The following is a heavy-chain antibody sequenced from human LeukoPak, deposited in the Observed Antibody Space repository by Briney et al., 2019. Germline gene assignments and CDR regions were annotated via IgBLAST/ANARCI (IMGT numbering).Heavy chain of an antibody. D-gene: IGHD3-3*01. V-gene: IGHV4-39*07. CDR1: GGSISSSSYY. CDR3: ARGPRSGMAAIASKPFDY. CDR2: IYYSGST. J-gene: IGHJ4*02. Sequence: PSETLSLTCTVSGGSISSSSYYWGWIRQPPGKGLEWIGSIYYSGSTNYNPSLKSRVTISVDTSNNQISLKVLSVTAADTAVYYCARGPRSGMAAIASKPFDYWGQGTLVPVSS.